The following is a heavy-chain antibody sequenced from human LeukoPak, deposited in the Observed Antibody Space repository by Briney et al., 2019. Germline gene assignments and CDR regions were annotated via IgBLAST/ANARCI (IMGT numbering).Heavy chain of an antibody. CDR3: TRGIRYNWNDGQDAFDI. CDR1: GFTFSSYA. V-gene: IGHV3-23*01. D-gene: IGHD1-20*01. CDR2: ISGSGGST. J-gene: IGHJ3*02. Sequence: GGSLRLSCAASGFTFSSYAMSWVRQAPGKGLEWVSAISGSGGSTYYADSVKGRFTISRDNSKNTLSLQMNSQRAEDTAVYYCTRGIRYNWNDGQDAFDIWGQGTMVTVSS.